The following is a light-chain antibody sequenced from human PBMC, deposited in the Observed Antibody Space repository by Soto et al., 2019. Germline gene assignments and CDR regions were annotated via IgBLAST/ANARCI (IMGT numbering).Light chain of an antibody. J-gene: IGKJ1*01. V-gene: IGKV3-20*01. CDR1: QTISSNN. Sequence: EIVLTQSPGTLSVSPGERATLSCRASQTISSNNLAWYQQKPGQALSLPIYGTSSRATAIPDRFSGSGSGTDFTLTISRLEPEDSAIYYCPQYGSWTFDQGTKVEIK. CDR2: GTS. CDR3: PQYGSWT.